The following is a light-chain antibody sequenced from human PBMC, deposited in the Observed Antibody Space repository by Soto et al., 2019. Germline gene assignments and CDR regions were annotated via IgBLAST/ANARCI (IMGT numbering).Light chain of an antibody. V-gene: IGLV2-23*02. CDR1: SSDVGTYTL. J-gene: IGLJ2*01. Sequence: QSALTQPASVSGSPGQSITISCTGTSSDVGTYTLVSWYQQHPGKAPKLVIYEVNKRPAGVSKRFSGSRSGDTASLTISGLQAEDEAAYYCAAWYASLNGPVFGGGTKVTVL. CDR3: AAWYASLNGPV. CDR2: EVN.